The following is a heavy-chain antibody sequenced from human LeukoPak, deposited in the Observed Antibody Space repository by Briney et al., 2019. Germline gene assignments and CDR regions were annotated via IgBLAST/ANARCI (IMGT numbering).Heavy chain of an antibody. CDR2: IYSSGST. CDR1: GFTATTNY. CDR3: VRVFPKVSYAFDI. V-gene: IGHV3-53*01. Sequence: PGGSLRLSCAGSGFTATTNYMSWVRRAPGKGLEWVSVIYSSGSTSYADSVKGRFTISRDSSKNTVYLQMNSLRAEDTAVYYCVRVFPKVSYAFDIWGQGTMVTVSS. J-gene: IGHJ3*02. D-gene: IGHD2/OR15-2a*01.